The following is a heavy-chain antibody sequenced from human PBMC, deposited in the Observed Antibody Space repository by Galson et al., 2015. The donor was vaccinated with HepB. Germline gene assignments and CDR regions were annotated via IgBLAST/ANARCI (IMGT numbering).Heavy chain of an antibody. Sequence: SVKVSCKASGGTFSSYAISWVRQAPGQGLEWMGGIIPIFGTANYAQKFQGRVTITADESTSTAYMELSSLRSEDTAVYYCARDDVVRYYDSSGYNWFDPWGQGTLVTVSS. D-gene: IGHD3-22*01. CDR1: GGTFSSYA. CDR2: IIPIFGTA. CDR3: ARDDVVRYYDSSGYNWFDP. V-gene: IGHV1-69*13. J-gene: IGHJ5*02.